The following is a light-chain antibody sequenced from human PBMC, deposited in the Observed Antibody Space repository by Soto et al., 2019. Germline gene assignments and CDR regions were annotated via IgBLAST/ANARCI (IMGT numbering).Light chain of an antibody. J-gene: IGLJ3*02. CDR2: SNN. Sequence: QSVLTQSPSASGTPGQTITISCSGCNSNIGGHTVSWYQHVSGTAPRLLIYSNNRRPSGVPDRFSGSQSGASASLAISGLQSDDEAYYHCAAWDDSLNGVVLGGGTKVTVL. V-gene: IGLV1-44*01. CDR1: NSNIGGHT. CDR3: AAWDDSLNGVV.